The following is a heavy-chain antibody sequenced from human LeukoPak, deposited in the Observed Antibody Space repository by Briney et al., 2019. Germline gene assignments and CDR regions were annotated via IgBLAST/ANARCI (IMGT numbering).Heavy chain of an antibody. CDR2: IYSGTT. J-gene: IGHJ4*02. D-gene: IGHD2-15*01. CDR3: AKSGLNRFDY. CDR1: GFSVSSNS. V-gene: IGHV3-53*01. Sequence: GGCLSLSCTVSGFSVSSNSMSWVRQAPGKGLEWVSFIYSGTTHYSDSVKGRFTISRDNSKNTLYLQMNSLRAEDTAVYYCAKSGLNRFDYWGQGTLVTVSS.